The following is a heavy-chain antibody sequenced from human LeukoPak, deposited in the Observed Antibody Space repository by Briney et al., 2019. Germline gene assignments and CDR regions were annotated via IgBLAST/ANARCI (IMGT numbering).Heavy chain of an antibody. Sequence: GGSLRLSCAASGFSFSSYWMHWVRQAPGKGLVWVSRISSDGSSTIYAASVKGRFTISRDNAKSTLYLQMNSLRAEDTAVYYCARLGSGSTLDCWGQGILVTVSS. V-gene: IGHV3-74*01. J-gene: IGHJ4*02. CDR2: ISSDGSST. CDR3: ARLGSGSTLDC. D-gene: IGHD3-10*01. CDR1: GFSFSSYW.